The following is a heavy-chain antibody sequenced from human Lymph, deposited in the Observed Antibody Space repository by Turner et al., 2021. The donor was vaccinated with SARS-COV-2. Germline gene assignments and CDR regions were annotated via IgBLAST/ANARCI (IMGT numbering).Heavy chain of an antibody. J-gene: IGHJ6*02. CDR1: GYPVTGYF. V-gene: IGHV1-2*02. D-gene: IGHD3-3*01. CDR2: INPNSGCT. CDR3: ARDVERYNDFWSGYSGGYGLDV. Sequence: QVQLVQSGAEAKKPGSSVKVSCQAYGYPVTGYFMHWVRQAPGKGLEWMGLINPNSGCTNDAQKVQGRVTLTRETSISTAYMELSRLRSDDTAVYYCARDVERYNDFWSGYSGGYGLDVWGQGTTVTVSS.